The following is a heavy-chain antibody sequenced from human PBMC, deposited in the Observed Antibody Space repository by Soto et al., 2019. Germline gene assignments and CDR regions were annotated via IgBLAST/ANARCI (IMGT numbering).Heavy chain of an antibody. CDR1: GFTFSSYA. V-gene: IGHV3-23*01. D-gene: IGHD6-19*01. CDR2: ISGSGGST. J-gene: IGHJ4*02. CDR3: AKSPRVAGMYYFDY. Sequence: GWSLRLSCAASGFTFSSYAMSWVRQAPGKGLEWVSAISGSGGSTYYADSVKGRFTISRDNSKNTLYLQMNSLRAEDTAVYYCAKSPRVAGMYYFDYWGQGTLVTVSS.